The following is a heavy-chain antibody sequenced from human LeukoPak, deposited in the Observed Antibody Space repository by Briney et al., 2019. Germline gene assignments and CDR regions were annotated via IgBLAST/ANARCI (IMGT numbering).Heavy chain of an antibody. CDR1: GFTFSSSA. D-gene: IGHD2-2*01. V-gene: IGHV3-23*01. CDR2: ISRTAYST. J-gene: IGHJ5*02. Sequence: GGSLRLSCAASGFTFSSSAMSWVRQAPGKGLEWVSGISRTAYSTNYADYAKGRFTISRDNSKNTLYLQMNSLTAADTAVYFCAKDLNPRCYLCGGFDPWGQGTLVTVAS. CDR3: AKDLNPRCYLCGGFDP.